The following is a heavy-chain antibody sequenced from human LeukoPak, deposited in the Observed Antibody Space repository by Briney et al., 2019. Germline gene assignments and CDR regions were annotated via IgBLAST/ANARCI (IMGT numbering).Heavy chain of an antibody. CDR1: GGSISSYY. Sequence: SETLSLTCTVSGGSISSYYWSWIRQPAGKGLEWIGRIYTSGSTNYNPSLKSRVTMSVDTSKNQFSLKLSSVTAADTGVYYCASSGIAARHYYMDVWGKGTTVTVSS. J-gene: IGHJ6*03. D-gene: IGHD6-6*01. CDR3: ASSGIAARHYYMDV. V-gene: IGHV4-4*07. CDR2: IYTSGST.